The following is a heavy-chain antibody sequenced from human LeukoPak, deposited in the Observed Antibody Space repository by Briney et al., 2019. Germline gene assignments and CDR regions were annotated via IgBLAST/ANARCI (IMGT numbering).Heavy chain of an antibody. Sequence: GGSLRLSCAASQFTFSSYWMSWVRQAPGKGLEWVADIKQDGSEKYYVDSVTGRFTISRDNAKNSLYLQMNSLRAEDTAVYYCATALDCGGYWGYCLDHWGQGTLVTVSS. V-gene: IGHV3-7*05. CDR1: QFTFSSYW. CDR2: IKQDGSEK. CDR3: ATALDCGGYWGYCLDH. D-gene: IGHD4-17*01. J-gene: IGHJ4*02.